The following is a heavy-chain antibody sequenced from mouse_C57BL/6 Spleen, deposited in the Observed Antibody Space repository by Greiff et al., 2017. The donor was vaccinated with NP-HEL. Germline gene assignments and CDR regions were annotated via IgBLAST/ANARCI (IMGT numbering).Heavy chain of an antibody. D-gene: IGHD1-1*01. V-gene: IGHV3-6*01. Sequence: EVKLMESGPGLVKPSQSLSLTCSVTGYSITSGYYWNWIRQFPGNKLEWMGYISYDGSNNYNPSLKNRISITRDTSKNQFFLKLNSVTTEDTATYYCASGPYYGSSHWYFDVWGTGTTVTVSS. CDR3: ASGPYYGSSHWYFDV. CDR1: GYSITSGYY. CDR2: ISYDGSN. J-gene: IGHJ1*03.